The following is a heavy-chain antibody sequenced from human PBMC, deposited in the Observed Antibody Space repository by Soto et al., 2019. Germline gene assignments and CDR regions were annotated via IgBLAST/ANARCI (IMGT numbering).Heavy chain of an antibody. J-gene: IGHJ4*02. CDR2: INPSGTT. V-gene: IGHV4-34*01. CDR1: GGSFSGYY. CDR3: ARWRDAYNGGDY. D-gene: IGHD3-16*01. Sequence: QVQLQQWGAGLLKPSETLSLTCAVYGGSFSGYYCTWIRHSPGKGLEWIGEINPSGTTNYNPSLISRVKMSLDTSKTQFVLRLNSVAAAYTDVYYSARWRDAYNGGDYGGQETLICVSS.